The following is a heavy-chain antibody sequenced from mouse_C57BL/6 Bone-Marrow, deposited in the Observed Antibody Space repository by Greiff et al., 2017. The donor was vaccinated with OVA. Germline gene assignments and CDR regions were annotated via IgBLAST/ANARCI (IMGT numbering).Heavy chain of an antibody. CDR1: GYTFTNYW. V-gene: IGHV1-63*01. CDR2: IYPGGGYT. Sequence: QVQLKESGAELVRPGTSVKLSCKASGYTFTNYWLGWAKQRPGHGLEWIGVIYPGGGYTNYNETFKGKATLTADKSSSTAYMQVSSLTSEDAAIYDCARSSPYYAMDYWGQGTSVTVSS. D-gene: IGHD1-3*01. CDR3: ARSSPYYAMDY. J-gene: IGHJ4*01.